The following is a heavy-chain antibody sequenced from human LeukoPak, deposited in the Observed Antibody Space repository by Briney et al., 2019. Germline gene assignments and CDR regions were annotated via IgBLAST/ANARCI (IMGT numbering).Heavy chain of an antibody. CDR2: GSCSSSYI. D-gene: IGHD1-26*01. CDR3: ARAFTLGGTYYDLHY. J-gene: IGHJ4*02. V-gene: IGHV3-21*04. Sequence: GGSLRLSCAASGFIFSSYSMNWVRQAPGKGLEWFSCGSCSSSYIDYAVSVKGRFTISRDNSKNSLYLQMNSLRAEDNDAYYCARAFTLGGTYYDLHYWCQGPLVPVSS. CDR1: GFIFSSYS.